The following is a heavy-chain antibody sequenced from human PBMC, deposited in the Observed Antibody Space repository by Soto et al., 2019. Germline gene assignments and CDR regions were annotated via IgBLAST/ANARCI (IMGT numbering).Heavy chain of an antibody. D-gene: IGHD3-3*01. Sequence: SGFTVSSNYMSWVRQAPGKGLEWVSVIYSGGSTYYADSVKGRFTISRDNSKNTLYLQMNSLRAEDTAVYYCASKTTIFGVVTKLDAFDIWGQGTMVTVS. CDR1: GFTVSSNY. CDR3: ASKTTIFGVVTKLDAFDI. J-gene: IGHJ3*02. V-gene: IGHV3-66*01. CDR2: IYSGGST.